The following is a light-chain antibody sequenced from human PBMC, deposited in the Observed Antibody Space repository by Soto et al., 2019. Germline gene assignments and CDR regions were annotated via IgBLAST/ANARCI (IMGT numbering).Light chain of an antibody. CDR2: SNN. V-gene: IGLV1-44*01. J-gene: IGLJ2*01. CDR3: TAWDDSLNGHVV. CDR1: SSNIGSNT. Sequence: VLTQPPSASGTPGQRVTISCSGSSSNIGSNTVNWYQQLPGTAPKLLIYSNNQRPSGVPDRFSGSKSGTSASLAISGLQSEDEADYYCTAWDDSLNGHVVFGGGTKLTVL.